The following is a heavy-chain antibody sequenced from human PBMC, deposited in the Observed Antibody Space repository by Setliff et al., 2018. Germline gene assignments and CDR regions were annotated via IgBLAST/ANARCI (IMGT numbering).Heavy chain of an antibody. D-gene: IGHD2-15*01. Sequence: GASVKVSCKASGYTFTSYGISWVRQAPGQGLEWMGWISAYNGYTNYAQKLQGRVTITRDTSASTAYMELSSLRSEDTAVYYCARSGVRYCSGGSCFWWFDPWGQGTLVTVSS. CDR3: ARSGVRYCSGGSCFWWFDP. CDR1: GYTFTSYG. J-gene: IGHJ5*02. CDR2: ISAYNGYT. V-gene: IGHV1-18*01.